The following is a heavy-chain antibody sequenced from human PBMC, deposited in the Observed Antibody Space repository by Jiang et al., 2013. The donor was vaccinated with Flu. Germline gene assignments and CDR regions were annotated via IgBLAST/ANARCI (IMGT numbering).Heavy chain of an antibody. CDR1: GGTFSSYA. CDR3: ARSKSGAGGIRFLEWFPGGLFDY. CDR2: IIPILGIA. V-gene: IGHV1-69*04. D-gene: IGHD3-3*01. J-gene: IGHJ4*02. Sequence: GAEVKKPGSSVKVSCKASGGTFSSYAISWVRQAPGQGLEWMGRIIPILGIANYAQKFQGRVTITADKSTSTAYMELSSLRSEDTAVYYCARSKSGAGGIRFLEWFPGGLFDYWGQGTLVTVSS.